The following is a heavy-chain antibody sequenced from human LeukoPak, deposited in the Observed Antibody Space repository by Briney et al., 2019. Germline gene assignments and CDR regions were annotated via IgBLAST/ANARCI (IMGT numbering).Heavy chain of an antibody. D-gene: IGHD3-22*01. CDR2: INHSGST. J-gene: IGHJ4*02. Sequence: SETLSLTCAVYGGSFSGYYWSWIRQPPGKGLEWIGEINHSGSTNYNPSLKSRVTISVDTSKNQLSLKLSSVTAADTAVYYCARHDWGYYDSSGYYNQWGQGTLVTVSS. CDR3: ARHDWGYYDSSGYYNQ. V-gene: IGHV4-34*01. CDR1: GGSFSGYY.